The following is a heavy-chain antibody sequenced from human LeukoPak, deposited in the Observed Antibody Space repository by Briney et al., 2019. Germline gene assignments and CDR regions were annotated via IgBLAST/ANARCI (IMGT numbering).Heavy chain of an antibody. CDR2: IKSKTDGGTT. J-gene: IGHJ4*02. D-gene: IGHD3-22*01. CDR1: GFTFSNAW. CDR3: TTKRNYYDSSGYYGSFGY. V-gene: IGHV3-15*07. Sequence: GSLGLSWAASGFTFSNAWINWVRPAPGKGLEGVGRIKSKTDGGTTDYAAPVKGRFTISRDDSKNTLYLQMNSLKTEDTAVYYCTTKRNYYDSSGYYGSFGYWGQGTLVTVSS.